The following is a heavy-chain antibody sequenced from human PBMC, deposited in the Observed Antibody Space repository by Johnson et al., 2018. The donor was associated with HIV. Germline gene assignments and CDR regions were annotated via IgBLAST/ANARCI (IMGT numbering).Heavy chain of an antibody. CDR1: GFTFSSYD. Sequence: QVQLVESGGGLVQPGGSLRLSCAASGFTFSSYDIHWVRQAPGKGLEWVAVISYDGSNKYYADSVKGRFTISRDNSKNTLYLQMNSLRAEDTAVYYCAKEGWAAAQEGWGAFDIWGQGTMVTVSS. V-gene: IGHV3-30*18. J-gene: IGHJ3*02. D-gene: IGHD6-13*01. CDR3: AKEGWAAAQEGWGAFDI. CDR2: ISYDGSNK.